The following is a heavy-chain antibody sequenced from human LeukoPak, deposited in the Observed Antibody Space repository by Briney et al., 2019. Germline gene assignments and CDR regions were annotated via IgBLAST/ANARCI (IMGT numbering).Heavy chain of an antibody. J-gene: IGHJ3*02. V-gene: IGHV3-64D*09. CDR1: GFTFSSYA. Sequence: GRSLRLSCAASGFTFSSYAMHWVRQAPGKGLEYVSVISSNGGSTYYADSVKGRFTISRDNSKNTLYLQMSSLRAEDTAVYYCVKTLISVAGTGAFDIWGQGTMVTVSS. CDR2: ISSNGGST. D-gene: IGHD6-19*01. CDR3: VKTLISVAGTGAFDI.